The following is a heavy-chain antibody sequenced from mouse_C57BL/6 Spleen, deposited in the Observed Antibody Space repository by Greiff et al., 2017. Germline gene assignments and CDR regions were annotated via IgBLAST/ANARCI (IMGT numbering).Heavy chain of an antibody. CDR2: IYPGGGYT. V-gene: IGHV1-63*01. Sequence: VKLQESGAELVRPGTSVKMSCKASGYTFTNYWIGWAKQRPGHGLEWIGDIYPGGGYTNYNEKFKGKATLTADKSSSTAYMQFSSLTSEDSAIYYCARSANWAWFAYWGQGTLVTVSA. J-gene: IGHJ3*01. CDR3: ARSANWAWFAY. CDR1: GYTFTNYW. D-gene: IGHD4-1*01.